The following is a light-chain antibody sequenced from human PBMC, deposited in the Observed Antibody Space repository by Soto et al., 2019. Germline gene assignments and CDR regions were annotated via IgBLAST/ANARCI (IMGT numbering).Light chain of an antibody. Sequence: DSVMTQSPDYLAVSLGERATINCKSSQSVLYSSNNKNYLAWYQQQPGQPPKLLIYWASTRESGVPDRFSGSGSGTDFTLTISSLQAEDVAVYYCQQYYTTPQTFGQGTKVDIK. J-gene: IGKJ1*01. CDR3: QQYYTTPQT. V-gene: IGKV4-1*01. CDR2: WAS. CDR1: QSVLYSSNNKNY.